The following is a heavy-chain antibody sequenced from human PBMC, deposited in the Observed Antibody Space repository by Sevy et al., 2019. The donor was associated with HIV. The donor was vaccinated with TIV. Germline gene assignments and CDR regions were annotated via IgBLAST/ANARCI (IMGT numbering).Heavy chain of an antibody. J-gene: IGHJ4*02. CDR3: AREPYFFDKSGYYWDY. CDR1: GVSVSSDTYY. CDR2: VYHTGST. D-gene: IGHD3-22*01. V-gene: IGHV4-61*01. Sequence: SETLSLTCAVSGVSVSSDTYYWIWIRQPPGKGLEWIGYVYHTGSTNYGPSFKSRVTISVDTSKNQFSLRLFSVAAADTAVYYCAREPYFFDKSGYYWDYWGQGALVTVSS.